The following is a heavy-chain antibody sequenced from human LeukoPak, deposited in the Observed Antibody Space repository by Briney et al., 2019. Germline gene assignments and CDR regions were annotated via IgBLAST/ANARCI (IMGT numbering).Heavy chain of an antibody. CDR1: AFTFSYYW. J-gene: IGHJ4*02. D-gene: IGHD6-13*01. Sequence: GGSLRLSCAASAFTFSYYWMNWVRQAPGKGLEWVASIKQDGSEKYYVDSVKGRFTISRDNAKNSPYLQMNTLRAEDTAVYYCLRDRGYSTCDCWGQGTLVTVSS. V-gene: IGHV3-7*01. CDR3: LRDRGYSTCDC. CDR2: IKQDGSEK.